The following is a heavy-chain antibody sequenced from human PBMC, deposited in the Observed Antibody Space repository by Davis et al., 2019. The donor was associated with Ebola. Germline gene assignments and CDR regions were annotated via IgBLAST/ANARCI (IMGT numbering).Heavy chain of an antibody. CDR3: ARAQFPTTSDH. J-gene: IGHJ4*02. CDR1: GYTFTSYG. CDR2: FNPHNGNT. Sequence: AASVKVSCKASGYTFTSYGITWVRHAPGQGLEWMGWFNPHNGNTNYAQNVQGRVTMTTDTSTSTAYMEVGILRSDDTAVYYCARAQFPTTSDHWGQGTLVTVSS. V-gene: IGHV1-18*04. D-gene: IGHD1-1*01.